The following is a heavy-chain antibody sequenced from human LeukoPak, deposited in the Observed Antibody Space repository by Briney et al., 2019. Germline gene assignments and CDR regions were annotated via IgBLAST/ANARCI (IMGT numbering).Heavy chain of an antibody. CDR3: ARGSSAMWFGEFPTNYMDV. J-gene: IGHJ6*03. V-gene: IGHV1-69*01. CDR2: IIPIFGTA. D-gene: IGHD3-10*01. Sequence: GASVKVSCKASGGTFSSYAISWVRQAPGQGLEWMGGIIPIFGTANYAQKFQSRVTITADESTSTAYMELSSLRSEDTAVYYCARGSSAMWFGEFPTNYMDVWGKGTTVTVSS. CDR1: GGTFSSYA.